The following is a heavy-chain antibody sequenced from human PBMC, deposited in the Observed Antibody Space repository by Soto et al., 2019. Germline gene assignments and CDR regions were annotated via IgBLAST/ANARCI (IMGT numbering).Heavy chain of an antibody. CDR2: IDPSDSYT. Sequence: PGESLKIACKASGYSFTTYSNSWVLQMRGKGLEWRGRIDPSDSYTNYSPSFQGHVTISADKSISTAYLQWSSLKASDTAMYYCGGHRSGDFWSGHGKGVWGQVRTVAVCS. CDR1: GYSFTTYS. CDR3: GGHRSGDFWSGHGKGV. D-gene: IGHD3-3*01. V-gene: IGHV5-10-1*01. J-gene: IGHJ6*02.